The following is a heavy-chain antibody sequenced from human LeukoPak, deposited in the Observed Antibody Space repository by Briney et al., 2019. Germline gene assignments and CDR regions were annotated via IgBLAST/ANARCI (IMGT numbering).Heavy chain of an antibody. Sequence: ASVKVSCTASGYTFTGCYMHWVRQAPGQGLEWMASINPNSGGTNYAQKFQGRVTLTRDTSISTAYMDLSRLRSDDTAVYYCAREYYTSSFDYWGQGTLVTVSS. CDR3: AREYYTSSFDY. D-gene: IGHD3-10*01. J-gene: IGHJ4*02. CDR2: INPNSGGT. CDR1: GYTFTGCY. V-gene: IGHV1-2*02.